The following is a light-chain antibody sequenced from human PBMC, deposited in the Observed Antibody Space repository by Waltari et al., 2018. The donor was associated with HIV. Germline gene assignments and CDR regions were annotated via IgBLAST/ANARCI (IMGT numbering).Light chain of an antibody. CDR3: QHYNKWPPT. Sequence: EIVMTQSPATLSVSPGERATLSCRASQSVSRNLAWYQQKPGQAPRLLIYGASTRATGMPARFSGSGSGTEFTLTISSLQSEDFAVYYCQHYNKWPPTFGQGTKVEIK. CDR1: QSVSRN. V-gene: IGKV3-15*01. CDR2: GAS. J-gene: IGKJ1*01.